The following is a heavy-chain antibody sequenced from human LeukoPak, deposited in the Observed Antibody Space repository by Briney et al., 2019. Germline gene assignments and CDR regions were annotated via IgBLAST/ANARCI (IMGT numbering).Heavy chain of an antibody. J-gene: IGHJ5*02. V-gene: IGHV4-59*01. D-gene: IGHD2-15*01. CDR1: DGSINIYY. CDR2: MYYSGST. Sequence: SETLSLTCSVSDGSINIYYWSWIRQPPGKGLEWIGYMYYSGSTNYNPSLKSRVTMSVDTSKNQFSLKLSSVTTAETAVYYCARLFGGNCSGGKCYGNWFDPWGQGTLVTVSS. CDR3: ARLFGGNCSGGKCYGNWFDP.